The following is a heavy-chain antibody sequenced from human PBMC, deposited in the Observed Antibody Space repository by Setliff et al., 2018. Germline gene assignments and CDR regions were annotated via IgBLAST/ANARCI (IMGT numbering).Heavy chain of an antibody. CDR1: GFTFSSYA. V-gene: IGHV3-23*01. CDR3: AKWVVVGVFGDYMDV. Sequence: PGGSLRLSCAASGFTFSSYAMSWVRQAPGKGLEWVSAVSGSGGSTYYADSVKGRFTISRDNSKNTLYLQMNSLRAEDTAVYYCAKWVVVGVFGDYMDVWGKGTTVTVSS. CDR2: VSGSGGST. J-gene: IGHJ6*03. D-gene: IGHD1-26*01.